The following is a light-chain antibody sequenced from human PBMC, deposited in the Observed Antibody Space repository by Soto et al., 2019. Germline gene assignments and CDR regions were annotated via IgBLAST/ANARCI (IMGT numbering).Light chain of an antibody. V-gene: IGLV2-14*01. Sequence: QSVLTQPASVSGSPGQSITISCTGTSSDVGGYNYVSWYQQQSGKAPKLMIHEVSSRPSGVSNRFSGSKSGNTASLTISGLQAEDEADYYRSSYTSSRAYVFGIGTKVTVL. CDR2: EVS. CDR3: SSYTSSRAYV. J-gene: IGLJ1*01. CDR1: SSDVGGYNY.